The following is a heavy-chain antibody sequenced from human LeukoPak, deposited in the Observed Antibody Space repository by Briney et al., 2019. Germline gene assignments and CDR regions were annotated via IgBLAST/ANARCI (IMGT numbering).Heavy chain of an antibody. Sequence: PSQTLSPTCTVSGGSISSGDYYWSWIRQPPGKGLEWIGYIYYSGSTYYNPSLKSRVTISVDTSKNQFSLKLSSVTAADTAVYYCAREVATDSGAFDIWGQGTMVTVSS. CDR1: GGSISSGDYY. D-gene: IGHD5-12*01. CDR2: IYYSGST. J-gene: IGHJ3*02. CDR3: AREVATDSGAFDI. V-gene: IGHV4-30-4*01.